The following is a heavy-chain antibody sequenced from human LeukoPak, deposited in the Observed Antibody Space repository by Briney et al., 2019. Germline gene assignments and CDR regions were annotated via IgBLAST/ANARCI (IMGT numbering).Heavy chain of an antibody. V-gene: IGHV3-74*01. Sequence: QPGGSLRLSCAASGFTFSTYWTHWVRHTPGKGLVWVSRINNDGTTTTYADSVKGRFTISRDNAKNTLFLQMNSLRAEDTAVYYCAITRDFDYGGQGTLVTVSS. J-gene: IGHJ4*02. CDR2: INNDGTTT. CDR1: GFTFSTYW. D-gene: IGHD5-24*01. CDR3: AITRDFDY.